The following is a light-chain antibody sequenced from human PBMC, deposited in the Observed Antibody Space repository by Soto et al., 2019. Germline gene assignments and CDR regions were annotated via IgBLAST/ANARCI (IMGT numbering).Light chain of an antibody. CDR3: QQSYSTPWT. CDR2: AAS. CDR1: QSISSY. Sequence: DIQLTQSPSSLSASVGDRVTITCRASQSISSYLNWYKQKPGKAPKLLIYAASSLQSGVPSRFSGSGSGTDFTLTISSLQPEDFATYYCQQSYSTPWTFGQGTKVDI. J-gene: IGKJ1*01. V-gene: IGKV1-39*01.